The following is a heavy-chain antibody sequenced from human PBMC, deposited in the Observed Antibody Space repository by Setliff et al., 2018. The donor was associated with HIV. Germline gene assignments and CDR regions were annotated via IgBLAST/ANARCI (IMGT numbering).Heavy chain of an antibody. V-gene: IGHV4-39*07. CDR2: IYYSGST. CDR3: ATRYCSSTSCYAYDAFDI. Sequence: SETLSLTCTVSGGSIRSSSYYWGWIRQPPGKGLEWIGSIYYSGSTNYNPSLRSRVTISVDTSKNQFSLKLSSVTAADTAVYYCATRYCSSTSCYAYDAFDIWGQGTMVTVSS. J-gene: IGHJ3*02. D-gene: IGHD2-2*01. CDR1: GGSIRSSSYY.